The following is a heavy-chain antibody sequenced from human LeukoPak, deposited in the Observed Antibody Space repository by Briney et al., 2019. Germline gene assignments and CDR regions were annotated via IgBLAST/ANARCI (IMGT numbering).Heavy chain of an antibody. CDR3: ARGRGSYDY. V-gene: IGHV4-30-2*01. D-gene: IGHD1-26*01. Sequence: SETLSLTCTVSGGSISSGGCYWSWSRQPPGKGLEWIGYIYHSGSTYYNPSLKSRVTMSVDTSKNQFSLKLSSVTAADTAVYYCARGRGSYDYWGQGTLVTVSS. J-gene: IGHJ4*02. CDR2: IYHSGST. CDR1: GGSISSGGCY.